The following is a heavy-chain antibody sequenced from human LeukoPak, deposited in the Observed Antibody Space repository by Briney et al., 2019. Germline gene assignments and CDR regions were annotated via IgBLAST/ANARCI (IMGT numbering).Heavy chain of an antibody. CDR3: ARHSQYYDILTGYSPYNWFDP. D-gene: IGHD3-9*01. V-gene: IGHV4-39*01. CDR2: IYYSGST. CDR1: GGSISSSSYY. J-gene: IGHJ5*02. Sequence: SETLSLTCTLSGGSISSSSYYWGWIRHPPGKGLEWIGSIYYSGSTYSNPSLKSRVTISVDTSKNQFSLKLSSVTAADTAVYYCARHSQYYDILTGYSPYNWFDPWGQGTLVTVSS.